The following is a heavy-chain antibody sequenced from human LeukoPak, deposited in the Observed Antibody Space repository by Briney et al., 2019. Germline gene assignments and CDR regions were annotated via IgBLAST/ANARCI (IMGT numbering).Heavy chain of an antibody. V-gene: IGHV3-20*01. D-gene: IGHD6-13*01. CDR1: GFTFDDYG. Sequence: PGGSLRLSCAASGFTFDDYGMSWVRQAPGKGLEWVSGINWNGGSTGYADSVKGRFTISRDNAKNSLYLQMNSLRAEDTALYHCARVRGIIAAAGRGAFDIWGQGTMVTVSS. CDR3: ARVRGIIAAAGRGAFDI. J-gene: IGHJ3*02. CDR2: INWNGGST.